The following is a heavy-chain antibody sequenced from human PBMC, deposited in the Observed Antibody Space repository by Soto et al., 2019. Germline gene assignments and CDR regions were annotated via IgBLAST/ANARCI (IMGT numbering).Heavy chain of an antibody. CDR1: GASIGSGYY. D-gene: IGHD2-15*01. Sequence: SETLSLTCAVSGASIGSGYYWGWIRQPPGKGLEWIGSIYHSGSTYYNPSLKSRVTISVDTSKNQFSLKLSSVTAADPAVYYCARGGVVVAARNDYWGQGTLVTVSS. CDR3: ARGGVVVAARNDY. CDR2: IYHSGST. J-gene: IGHJ4*02. V-gene: IGHV4-38-2*01.